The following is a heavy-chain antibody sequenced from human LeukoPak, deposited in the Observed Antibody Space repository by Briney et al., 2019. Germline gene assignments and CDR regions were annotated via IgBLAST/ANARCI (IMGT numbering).Heavy chain of an antibody. V-gene: IGHV3-74*01. Sequence: PGGSLRLSCAASGFTFSNYWMHWVRQVPGKGLVWVSRINDDGSATFYADSVKGRFTISRDNAKNTLYLQMNSLRAEDTAVYYCARSRAAAEDYWGQGTLVTVSS. CDR3: ARSRAAAEDY. J-gene: IGHJ4*02. D-gene: IGHD6-13*01. CDR1: GFTFSNYW. CDR2: INDDGSAT.